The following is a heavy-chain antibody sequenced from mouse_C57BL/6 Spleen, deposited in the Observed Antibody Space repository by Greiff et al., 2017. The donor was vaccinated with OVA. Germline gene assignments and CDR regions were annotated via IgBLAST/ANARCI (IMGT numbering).Heavy chain of an antibody. Sequence: VQLQQSGPELVKPGASVKISCKASGYSFTGYYMNWVKQSPEKSLEWIGEINPSTGGTTYNQKFKAKATLTVDKSSSTAYMQLKSLTSEDSAVYYCARGLRRDYAMDYWGQGTSVTVSS. CDR3: ARGLRRDYAMDY. CDR1: GYSFTGYY. CDR2: INPSTGGT. V-gene: IGHV1-42*01. J-gene: IGHJ4*01. D-gene: IGHD2-4*01.